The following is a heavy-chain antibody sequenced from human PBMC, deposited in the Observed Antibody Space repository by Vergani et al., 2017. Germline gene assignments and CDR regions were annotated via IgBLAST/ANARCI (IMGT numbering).Heavy chain of an antibody. CDR1: GGSISSYY. CDR2: IYYSGST. V-gene: IGHV4-59*01. CDR3: ARSTLRGEAFDI. Sequence: QVQLQESGPGLVKPSETLSLTCTVSGGSISSYYWSWIRQPPGKGLEWIGYIYYSGSTNYNPSLKSRVTISVDTSKNQFSLKLSSVTAADTAVYYCARSTLRGEAFDIWGQGTMVTVSS. J-gene: IGHJ3*02. D-gene: IGHD3-16*01.